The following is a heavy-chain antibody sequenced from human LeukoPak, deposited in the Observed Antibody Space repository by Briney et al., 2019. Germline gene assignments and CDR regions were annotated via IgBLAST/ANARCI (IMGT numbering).Heavy chain of an antibody. CDR2: IWYDGSNK. CDR1: GFTFSSYG. J-gene: IGHJ3*02. V-gene: IGHV3-33*01. CDR3: AREIGASRIDAFDI. Sequence: PGRSLRLSCAASGFTFSSYGMHWVRQAPGKGLEWVAVIWYDGSNKYYADSVKGRFTISRDNSKNTLYLQMNSLRAEDTAVYYCAREIGASRIDAFDIWGQGTMVTVSS. D-gene: IGHD1-14*01.